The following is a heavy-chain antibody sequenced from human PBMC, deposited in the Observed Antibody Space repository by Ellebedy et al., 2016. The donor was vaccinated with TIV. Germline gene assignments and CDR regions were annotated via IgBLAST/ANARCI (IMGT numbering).Heavy chain of an antibody. CDR3: ARTYGGNSHAVWFFGL. Sequence: GGSLRLSCAASGFTFTTYSMNWVRQAPGKGLEWVSSITSSGAYIYYADSVKGRFTISRDNAKNSVFLQMSSMRAEDTAVYFCARTYGGNSHAVWFFGLWGRGTLVTVSS. V-gene: IGHV3-21*01. D-gene: IGHD4-23*01. J-gene: IGHJ2*01. CDR2: ITSSGAYI. CDR1: GFTFTTYS.